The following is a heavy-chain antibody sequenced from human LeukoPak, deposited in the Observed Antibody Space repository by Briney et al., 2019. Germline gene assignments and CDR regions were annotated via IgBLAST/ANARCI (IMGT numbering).Heavy chain of an antibody. V-gene: IGHV4-59*08. D-gene: IGHD7-27*01. CDR1: GASISSYY. J-gene: IGHJ4*02. Sequence: PSETLSLTCTVSGASISSYYWSWIRQPPGKGLEWIGYIYYTGSTSYNPSLKSRVTISLDTSKNQFSLKLSSVTAADTAVYYCASRGGTGFFNFDYWGQGTLVTVSS. CDR2: IYYTGST. CDR3: ASRGGTGFFNFDY.